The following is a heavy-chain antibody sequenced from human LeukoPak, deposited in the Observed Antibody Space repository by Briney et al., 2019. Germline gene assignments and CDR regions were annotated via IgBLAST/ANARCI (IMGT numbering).Heavy chain of an antibody. CDR1: GYTFTSSD. CDR2: ISVYTGNT. D-gene: IGHD1-26*01. V-gene: IGHV1-18*01. CDR3: ARVGAYRPIDY. J-gene: IGHJ4*02. Sequence: GASVKVSCKASGYTFTSSDISWVRQAPGQGLEWVGWISVYTGNTNYAQKLQGRVAMTTDTSTSTAYMELRSLTSDDTAVYYCARVGAYRPIDYWGQGTLVTVSS.